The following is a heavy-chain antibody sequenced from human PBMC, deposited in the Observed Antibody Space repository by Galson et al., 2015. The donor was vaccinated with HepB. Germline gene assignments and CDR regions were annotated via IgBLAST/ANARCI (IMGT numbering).Heavy chain of an antibody. Sequence: SVTVSCKASGYRFTTYGISWVRQAPGRGLEWMGWISVRTGDTNLAQNLEDRVTMTIDTSTNTVYMELRSLRSDDTAISYCPREGVYGYEVGFARFFGVDVWGQATSVIVSS. CDR3: PREGVYGYEVGFARFFGVDV. V-gene: IGHV1-18*04. J-gene: IGHJ6*02. D-gene: IGHD6-13*01. CDR1: GYRFTTYG. CDR2: ISVRTGDT.